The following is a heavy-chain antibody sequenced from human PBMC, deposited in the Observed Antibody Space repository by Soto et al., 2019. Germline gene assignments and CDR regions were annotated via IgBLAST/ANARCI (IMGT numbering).Heavy chain of an antibody. J-gene: IGHJ4*02. V-gene: IGHV3-23*01. Sequence: GSLRLSCAASGFTFNHYGMAWVRQAPGKGLEWVSVISGSGGTTYYADSVKGRFTISRDNSKSTVYLQMNSLRVEDTALYSCAKVIVLGASTIEFWGPGTLVTVSS. CDR3: AKVIVLGASTIEF. CDR1: GFTFNHYG. D-gene: IGHD6-6*01. CDR2: ISGSGGTT.